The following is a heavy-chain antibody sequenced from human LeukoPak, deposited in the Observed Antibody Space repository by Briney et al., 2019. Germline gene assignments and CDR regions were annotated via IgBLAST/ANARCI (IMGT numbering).Heavy chain of an antibody. Sequence: GGSLRLSCAASGFTFSNFAMSWVRQAPGKGLEWVSTISDKGGVTFYSDSVKGRFTISRDNPRNTLYLQMNSLRAEDTAVYYCAKDRLSHGDYAPVDYWGQGTLVTVSS. V-gene: IGHV3-23*01. CDR3: AKDRLSHGDYAPVDY. CDR2: ISDKGGVT. D-gene: IGHD4-17*01. CDR1: GFTFSNFA. J-gene: IGHJ4*02.